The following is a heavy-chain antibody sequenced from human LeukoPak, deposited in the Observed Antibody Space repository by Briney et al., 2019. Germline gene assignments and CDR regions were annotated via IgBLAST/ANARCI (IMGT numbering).Heavy chain of an antibody. J-gene: IGHJ6*03. Sequence: ASVKVSCKASGYTFTSYGLTWVRQAPGQGLEWMAWISTYNGNTNYAQNFRDRVTMTTDTSTNTAYLELRSLRVDDTATYYCARALVRGTYFHYMDVWGKGTSVTVSS. CDR3: ARALVRGTYFHYMDV. V-gene: IGHV1-18*01. CDR2: ISTYNGNT. CDR1: GYTFTSYG. D-gene: IGHD3-10*01.